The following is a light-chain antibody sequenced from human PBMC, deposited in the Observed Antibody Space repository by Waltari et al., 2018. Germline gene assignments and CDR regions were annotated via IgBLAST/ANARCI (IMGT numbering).Light chain of an antibody. V-gene: IGLV3-21*03. Sequence: VSVAPRKAATITCGGDNIVSRSVHWYQQKPGRAPVLVISADDDRPSGIPERFSGSNSGNTATLTISGVEAGDEADYFCQVWDNDSDHWVIGGGTKLTVL. CDR1: NIVSRS. CDR2: ADD. CDR3: QVWDNDSDHWV. J-gene: IGLJ3*02.